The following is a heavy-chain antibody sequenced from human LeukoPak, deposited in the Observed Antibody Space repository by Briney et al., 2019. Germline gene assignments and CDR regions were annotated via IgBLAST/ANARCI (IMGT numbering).Heavy chain of an antibody. CDR2: IHPGDSDT. CDR1: GYTFTSYW. V-gene: IGHV5-51*01. J-gene: IGHJ6*02. CDR3: ARQDDSSGYQYYYYYGMDV. Sequence: KVSCKASGYTFTSYWIGWVRQMPGKGLEWMGIIHPGDSDTRYSPSFQGQVTISADKSISTAYLQWSSLKASDTAMYYCARQDDSSGYQYYYYYGMDVWGQGTTVTVSS. D-gene: IGHD3-22*01.